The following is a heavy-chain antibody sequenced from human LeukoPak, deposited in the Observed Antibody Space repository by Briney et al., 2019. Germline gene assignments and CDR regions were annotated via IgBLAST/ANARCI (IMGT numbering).Heavy chain of an antibody. D-gene: IGHD2-15*01. V-gene: IGHV1-18*01. CDR1: GYTFTTYG. CDR3: ASGYCSGGSCYGLLDY. CDR2: ISAYNGNT. Sequence: ASVRASCKASGYTFTTYGISWVRQAPGQGLEWMGWISAYNGNTSYAQKLQGRVTMTTDTSTKTAYMELRSLRSDDTAVYYCASGYCSGGSCYGLLDYWGQGTLVIVSS. J-gene: IGHJ4*02.